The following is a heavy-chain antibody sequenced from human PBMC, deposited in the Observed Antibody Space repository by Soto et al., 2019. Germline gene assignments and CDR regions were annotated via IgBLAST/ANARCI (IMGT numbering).Heavy chain of an antibody. CDR1: GFTFSTYA. V-gene: IGHV3-23*01. CDR3: AKHFVNGEIDY. CDR2: IGDSGSTT. Sequence: EVQLLESGGGLAQPGGSLRLTCAASGFTFSTYAMSWVRQAPGKGLEWVSIIGDSGSTTVYADSVKGRFTISRDNSKNPLYLQMNSLTAEDTAVYYCAKHFVNGEIDYWGQGTLVTVSS. D-gene: IGHD3-10*01. J-gene: IGHJ4*02.